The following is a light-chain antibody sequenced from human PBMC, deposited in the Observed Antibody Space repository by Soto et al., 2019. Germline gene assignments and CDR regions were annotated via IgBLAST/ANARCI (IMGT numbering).Light chain of an antibody. V-gene: IGKV3-20*01. CDR2: DAS. CDR1: QSVSSDS. CDR3: QQYGSAPRT. Sequence: EIVLTQSPGTLSLSPGERAILSCRASQSVSSDSLAWYRQKPGQAPRLLVYDASSRATVIPDTFSGSGSRTDFTLTISRLEPEDFAVYYCQQYGSAPRTFGQGTKVEIK. J-gene: IGKJ1*01.